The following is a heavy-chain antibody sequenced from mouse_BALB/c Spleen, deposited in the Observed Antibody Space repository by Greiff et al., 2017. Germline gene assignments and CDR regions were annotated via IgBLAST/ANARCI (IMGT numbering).Heavy chain of an antibody. J-gene: IGHJ4*01. V-gene: IGHV5-9-3*01. Sequence: EVKLVESGGGLVKPGGSLKLSCAASGFTFSSYAMSWVRQTPEKRLEWVATFSSGGSYTYYPDSVKGRFTISRDNAKNTLYLQMSSLRSEDTAMYYCARVPYGNYVGDYYAMDYWGQGTSVTVSS. CDR2: FSSGGSYT. D-gene: IGHD2-1*01. CDR3: ARVPYGNYVGDYYAMDY. CDR1: GFTFSSYA.